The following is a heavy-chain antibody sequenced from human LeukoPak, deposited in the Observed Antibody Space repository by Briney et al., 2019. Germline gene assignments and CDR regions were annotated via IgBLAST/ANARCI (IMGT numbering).Heavy chain of an antibody. CDR1: GGSISSGGYS. J-gene: IGHJ4*02. CDR3: ARDRSYFIFDY. CDR2: VHHSGST. D-gene: IGHD3-10*01. V-gene: IGHV4-30-2*01. Sequence: SQTLSLTCAVSGGSISSGGYSWGWVRQPPGKGLEWIGAVHHSGSTYYNPSLKSRVTMSTDTSKSQFSLKLSSVTAADTAVYYCARDRSYFIFDYWGQGTLVTVSS.